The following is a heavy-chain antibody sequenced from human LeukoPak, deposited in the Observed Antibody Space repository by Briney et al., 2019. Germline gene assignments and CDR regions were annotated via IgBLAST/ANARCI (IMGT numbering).Heavy chain of an antibody. CDR1: GFSFNAYW. Sequence: GGSLRLACAASGFSFNAYWLAWVRQAPGTGLEWVANINPAGSETFHVDPVKGRFSISRDHAKNLVYLQMNSLRAEDTAVYYCATFGLVAALDLWGQGTLVTVSS. CDR3: ATFGLVAALDL. V-gene: IGHV3-7*01. CDR2: INPAGSET. D-gene: IGHD5-12*01. J-gene: IGHJ4*02.